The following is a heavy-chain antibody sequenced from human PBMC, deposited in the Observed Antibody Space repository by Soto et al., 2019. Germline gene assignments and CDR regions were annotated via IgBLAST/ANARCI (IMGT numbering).Heavy chain of an antibody. J-gene: IGHJ4*02. D-gene: IGHD3-22*01. V-gene: IGHV3-13*04. CDR1: GFTFSSYD. CDR2: IGTAGDT. CDR3: ARAIGPTLFDY. Sequence: EVQLVESGGGLVQPGGSLRLSCSASGFTFSSYDMHCVRQGPGKGLEWVSAIGTAGDTNYAGSVKGRFTISRENAKNSLYLQMNSLRAGDTAIYFCARAIGPTLFDYWGQGTLVTVSS.